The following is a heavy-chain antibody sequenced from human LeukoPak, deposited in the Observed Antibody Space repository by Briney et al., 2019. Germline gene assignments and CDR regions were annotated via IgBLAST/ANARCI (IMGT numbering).Heavy chain of an antibody. D-gene: IGHD3-22*01. CDR1: GFTFSNAW. CDR2: IKSKTEGGTT. V-gene: IGHV3-15*01. CDR3: IATYYYDSSGYALDY. Sequence: GGSLRLSCAASGFTFSNAWMSWVGQAPGKGLEWVGRIKSKTEGGTTDYAAPVKGRFTISRDDSKNTLYVQMNSLKTEDTAVYYCIATYYYDSSGYALDYWGQGTLVTVSS. J-gene: IGHJ4*02.